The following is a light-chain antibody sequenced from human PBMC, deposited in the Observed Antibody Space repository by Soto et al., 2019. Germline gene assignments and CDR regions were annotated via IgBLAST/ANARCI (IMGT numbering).Light chain of an antibody. CDR3: QSYDSSLSRV. CDR2: GNS. J-gene: IGLJ2*01. V-gene: IGLV1-40*01. CDR1: SSNIGAGYD. Sequence: QDVVTQPPSVSGAPGQRVTISCTGSSSNIGAGYDVHWYQQLPGTAPKLLIYGNSNRPSGVPDRFSGSKSGTSASLAITGLQAEDEADYYCQSYDSSLSRVFGGGTKLTVL.